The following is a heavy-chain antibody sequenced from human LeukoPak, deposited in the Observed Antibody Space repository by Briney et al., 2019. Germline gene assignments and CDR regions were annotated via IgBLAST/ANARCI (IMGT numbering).Heavy chain of an antibody. V-gene: IGHV3-53*01. CDR1: GFTVSSNY. CDR2: IYSGGSA. CDR3: ARDRGASGSYAPPNWFDP. J-gene: IGHJ5*02. Sequence: GGSLRLSCAASGFTVSSNYMSWVRQAPGKGLEWVSVIYSGGSAYYADSVKGRFTISRDNSKNTLYLQMNSPRAEDTAVYYCARDRGASGSYAPPNWFDPWGQGTLVTVSS. D-gene: IGHD1-26*01.